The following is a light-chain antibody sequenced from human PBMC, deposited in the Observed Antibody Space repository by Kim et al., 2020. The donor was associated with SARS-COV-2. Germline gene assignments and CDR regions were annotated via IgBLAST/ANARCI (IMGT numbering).Light chain of an antibody. V-gene: IGKV3-15*01. CDR2: GAS. J-gene: IGKJ1*01. CDR1: QSVSNN. Sequence: EIVLTQSPATLSVSPWERATLSCRASQSVSNNLAWYQQKRGQAPRLLIYGASTRATGIPARFSGSGSGTEFTLTISSLQSEDFAVYYCQQYNNWRTFGQGTKVDIK. CDR3: QQYNNWRT.